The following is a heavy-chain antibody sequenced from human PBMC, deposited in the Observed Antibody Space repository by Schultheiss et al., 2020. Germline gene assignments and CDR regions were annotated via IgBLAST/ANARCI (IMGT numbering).Heavy chain of an antibody. CDR3: ARELGYDSSGYYQGYFDY. CDR1: GGSISSGGYY. J-gene: IGHJ4*02. V-gene: IGHV4-39*07. CDR2: IYYSGST. D-gene: IGHD3-22*01. Sequence: SETLSLTCTVSGGSISSGGYYWGWIRQPPGKGLEWIGSIYYSGSTYYNPSLKSRVTISVDTSKNQFSLKLSSVTAADTAVYYCARELGYDSSGYYQGYFDYWGQGTLVTVSS.